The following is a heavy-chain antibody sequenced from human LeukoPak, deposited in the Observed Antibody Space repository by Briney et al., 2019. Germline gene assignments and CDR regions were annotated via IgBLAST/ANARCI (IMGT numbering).Heavy chain of an antibody. D-gene: IGHD3-10*02. J-gene: IGHJ6*04. V-gene: IGHV3-23*01. Sequence: GGSLRLSCAASGFNFRSYGMSWVRQAPGKGLEWVSALSGGGGDTYYADSVKGRFIISRDNAKNSLYLQMNSLRAEDTAVYYCAELGITMIGGVWGKGTTVTISS. CDR3: AELGITMIGGV. CDR1: GFNFRSYG. CDR2: LSGGGGDT.